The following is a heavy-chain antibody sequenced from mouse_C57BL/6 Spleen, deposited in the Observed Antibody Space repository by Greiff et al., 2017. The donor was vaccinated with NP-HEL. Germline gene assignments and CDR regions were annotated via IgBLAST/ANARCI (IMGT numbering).Heavy chain of an antibody. CDR1: GFTFSDYG. CDR3: AREIYDYDEDYYAMDY. Sequence: DVMLVESGGGLVKPGGSLKLSCAASGFTFSDYGMHWVRQAPEKGLEWVAYISSGSSTIYYADTVKGRFTISRDNAKNTLFLQMTSLRSEDTAMYYCAREIYDYDEDYYAMDYWGQGTSVTVSS. J-gene: IGHJ4*01. D-gene: IGHD2-4*01. V-gene: IGHV5-17*01. CDR2: ISSGSSTI.